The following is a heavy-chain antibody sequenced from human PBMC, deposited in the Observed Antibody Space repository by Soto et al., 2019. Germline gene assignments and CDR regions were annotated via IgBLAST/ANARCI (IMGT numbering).Heavy chain of an antibody. Sequence: QLQLQESGPGLVKPSETLSLTCTVSGGSISSSSFHWGWIRQPPGKGLEWIGSIYYSGSTYYSPSLTSRVAISVDTSKNQFSLKLSSVTAADTAVYYCARRERAAGTDWWFDPWGQGTLVTVSS. V-gene: IGHV4-39*01. CDR3: ARRERAAGTDWWFDP. D-gene: IGHD6-13*01. CDR1: GGSISSSSFH. J-gene: IGHJ5*02. CDR2: IYYSGST.